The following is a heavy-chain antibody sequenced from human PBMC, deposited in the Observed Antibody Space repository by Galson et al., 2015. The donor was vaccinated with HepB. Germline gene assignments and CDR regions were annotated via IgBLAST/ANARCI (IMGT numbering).Heavy chain of an antibody. CDR2: INPNSGGT. V-gene: IGHV1-2*02. J-gene: IGHJ3*02. CDR3: ARNLSGPTVTNPWGNAFDI. Sequence: SVKVSCKASGYTFTGYYMHWVRQAPGQGLEWMGWINPNSGGTNYAQKFQGRVTMTRDTSISTAYMELSRLRSDDTAVYYCARNLSGPTVTNPWGNAFDIWGQGTMVTVSS. D-gene: IGHD4-17*01. CDR1: GYTFTGYY.